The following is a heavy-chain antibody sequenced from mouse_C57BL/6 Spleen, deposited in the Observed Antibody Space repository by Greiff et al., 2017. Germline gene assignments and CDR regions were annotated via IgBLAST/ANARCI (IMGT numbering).Heavy chain of an antibody. D-gene: IGHD2-4*01. Sequence: EVQRVESGGGLVKPGGSLKLSCAASGFTFSSYAMSWVRQTPEKRLEWVATISDGGSYTYYPDNVKGRFTISRDNAKNNLYLQMSHLKSEDTAMYYCARGRRYDYDDAMDYWGQGTSVTVSS. J-gene: IGHJ4*01. CDR2: ISDGGSYT. CDR3: ARGRRYDYDDAMDY. CDR1: GFTFSSYA. V-gene: IGHV5-4*01.